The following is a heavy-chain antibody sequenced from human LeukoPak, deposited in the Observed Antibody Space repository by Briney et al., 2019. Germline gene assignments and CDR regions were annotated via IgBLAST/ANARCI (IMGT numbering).Heavy chain of an antibody. V-gene: IGHV1-69*13. Sequence: GASVKVSCKASGGTFSNYAISWVRQAPGQGLEWMGGIIPIFGTANYAQKFQGRVTITADEYTRTAYMELSSLRSEDTAVYYCARKIAAAPDAFDIWGQGTMVTVSS. D-gene: IGHD6-13*01. CDR2: IIPIFGTA. CDR3: ARKIAAAPDAFDI. J-gene: IGHJ3*02. CDR1: GGTFSNYA.